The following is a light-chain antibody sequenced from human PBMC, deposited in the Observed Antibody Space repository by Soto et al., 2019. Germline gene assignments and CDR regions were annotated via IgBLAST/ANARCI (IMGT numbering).Light chain of an antibody. J-gene: IGKJ2*01. Sequence: EIVLTQSPATLSLSPGERATLSCRASESIRTFLAWYQQKPGQAPRLLIYGASNRATGIPARFSGSGSGADFSLTISSLEPEDFAVYLCKHRSNWPPYTFGQGAKLQIK. CDR3: KHRSNWPPYT. V-gene: IGKV3-11*01. CDR1: ESIRTF. CDR2: GAS.